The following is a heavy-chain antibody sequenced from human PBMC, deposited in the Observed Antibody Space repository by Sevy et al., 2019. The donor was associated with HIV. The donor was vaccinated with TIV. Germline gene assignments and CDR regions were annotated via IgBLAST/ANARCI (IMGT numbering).Heavy chain of an antibody. CDR3: GRQGVAAEIDY. CDR1: GFTFSVAA. Sequence: GGSLRLSCAASGFTFSVAAVHWVRQASGEGLEWVGRIRNKADSYATSYAASVKGRFTISRDDSKNMAYLQMNSLKTEDTAVYFCGRQGVAAEIDYWGRGALVTVSS. D-gene: IGHD6-13*01. J-gene: IGHJ4*02. CDR2: IRNKADSYAT. V-gene: IGHV3-73*01.